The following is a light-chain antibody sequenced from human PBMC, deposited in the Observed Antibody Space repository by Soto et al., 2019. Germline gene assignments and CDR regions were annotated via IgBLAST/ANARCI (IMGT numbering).Light chain of an antibody. CDR2: AAS. CDR1: QTISTY. J-gene: IGKJ2*01. Sequence: DIQMTQSPSSLSASVGGRVTITCRASQTISTYLNWYQQTPGRAPALLISAASTLQSGVPSRFSGSGSGTEFTLTISILQPQDFATYYCQQSFTSPHTFGQGTKLEIK. V-gene: IGKV1-39*01. CDR3: QQSFTSPHT.